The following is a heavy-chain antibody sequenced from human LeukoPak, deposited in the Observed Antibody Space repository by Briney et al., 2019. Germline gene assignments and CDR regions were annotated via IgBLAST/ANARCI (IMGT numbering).Heavy chain of an antibody. D-gene: IGHD6-19*01. CDR3: ARHDQHHPYIAVAGT. V-gene: IGHV4-39*01. Sequence: PGGSLRLSCAASGFTFSSYAMSWVRQPSGKGLEWIGSIYYSGSTYYNPSLKSRVTISVDTAKNQFSVKLSSVTAADTAVYYCARHDQHHPYIAVAGTWGQGTLVTVSS. CDR2: IYYSGST. CDR1: GFTFSSYA. J-gene: IGHJ4*02.